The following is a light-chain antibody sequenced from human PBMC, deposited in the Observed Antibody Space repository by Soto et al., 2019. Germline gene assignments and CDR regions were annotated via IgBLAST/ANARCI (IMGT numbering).Light chain of an antibody. CDR2: GAS. CDR1: QSVGSSY. J-gene: IGKJ2*01. CDR3: QQYSSSLYT. V-gene: IGKV3-20*01. Sequence: EIVLTQSPGTLSLSPGDRATLSCRSSQSVGSSYLDWYQQNPGQSPRLLIYGASSRATGIPDRFSGSGSGTDFTLTISRLEPEDFAVYYCQQYSSSLYTFGQGTKVEIK.